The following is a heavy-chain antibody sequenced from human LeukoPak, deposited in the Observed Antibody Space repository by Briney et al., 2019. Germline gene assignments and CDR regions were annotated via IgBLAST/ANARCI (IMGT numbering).Heavy chain of an antibody. V-gene: IGHV3-64D*09. Sequence: SNGGSTYYTASVKGRFTISRDNSKNTLYLQMSSLRAEDTAVYYCAREVGEPNKDYGDYEWFDPWGQGTLVTVSS. D-gene: IGHD4-17*01. J-gene: IGHJ5*02. CDR3: AREVGEPNKDYGDYEWFDP. CDR2: SNGGST.